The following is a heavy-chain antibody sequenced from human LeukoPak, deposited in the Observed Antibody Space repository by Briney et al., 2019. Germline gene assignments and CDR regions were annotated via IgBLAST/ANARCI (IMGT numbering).Heavy chain of an antibody. CDR3: ARAGRWEGRPHAFDI. V-gene: IGHV4-59*01. CDR1: GGSISSYY. CDR2: IYYSGIS. J-gene: IGHJ3*02. Sequence: SKTLSLTCTVSGGSISSYYWSWIRQPPGKGLEWIGYIYYSGISNYNPSLKSRVTISVDTSKNQFSLKLSSVTAADTAVYYCARAGRWEGRPHAFDIWGQGTMVTVSS. D-gene: IGHD1-26*01.